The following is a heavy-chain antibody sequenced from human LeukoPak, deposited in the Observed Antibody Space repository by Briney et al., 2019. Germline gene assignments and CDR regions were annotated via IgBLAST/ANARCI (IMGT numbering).Heavy chain of an antibody. CDR3: ARSSGSYYATFFDY. CDR1: GGSITNYY. V-gene: IGHV4-59*01. D-gene: IGHD1-26*01. CDR2: IYYSGST. Sequence: SETLSLTCTVSGGSITNYYWTWIRQPPGKGLEWIGYIYYSGSTNYNPSLKSRVTISVDTSKNQFSLKLSSVTAADTAVYCCARSSGSYYATFFDYWGQGTLVTVSS. J-gene: IGHJ4*02.